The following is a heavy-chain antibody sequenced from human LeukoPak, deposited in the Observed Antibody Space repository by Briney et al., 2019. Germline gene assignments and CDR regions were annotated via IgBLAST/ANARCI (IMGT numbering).Heavy chain of an antibody. D-gene: IGHD3-9*01. CDR3: ARATTVLRYFDWLIPRDQYYFDY. CDR2: IKQDGSEK. Sequence: HPGGSLRLSCAASGFTFSSYWMSWVRQAPGKGLEWVANIKQDGSEKYYVDSVKGRFTISRDNAKNSLYLQMNSLRAEDTAVYYCARATTVLRYFDWLIPRDQYYFDYWGQGTLVTVSS. CDR1: GFTFSSYW. J-gene: IGHJ4*02. V-gene: IGHV3-7*01.